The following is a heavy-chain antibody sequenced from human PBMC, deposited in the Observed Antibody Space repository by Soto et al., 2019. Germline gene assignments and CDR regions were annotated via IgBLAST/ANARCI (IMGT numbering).Heavy chain of an antibody. CDR2: IYPGDSDA. D-gene: IGHD3-9*01. V-gene: IGHV5-51*01. CDR1: GYSFTDYW. Sequence: GECLKISCKSSGYSFTDYWIGWVRQMPGKGLEWMGIIYPGDSDARYSPSFQGQVTISVDTSINTAFLRWNSLTASDTAMYYCARQADYNILTGYFYYFDXWGQGYLVTVS. J-gene: IGHJ4*02. CDR3: ARQADYNILTGYFYYFDX.